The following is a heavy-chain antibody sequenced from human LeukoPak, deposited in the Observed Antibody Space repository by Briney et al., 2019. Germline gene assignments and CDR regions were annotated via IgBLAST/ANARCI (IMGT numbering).Heavy chain of an antibody. D-gene: IGHD3-22*01. CDR1: GFTFSTYG. J-gene: IGHJ4*02. V-gene: IGHV3-33*01. Sequence: PGGSLRLSCVASGFTFSTYGMHWVRQAPGKGLEWVAVIWFDGSNKYYADSVKGRFTVSRDNSKSTLYLQMTSLGAEDTAVYYCARGVDYYDSSGLLGDYWGQGTLVTVSS. CDR2: IWFDGSNK. CDR3: ARGVDYYDSSGLLGDY.